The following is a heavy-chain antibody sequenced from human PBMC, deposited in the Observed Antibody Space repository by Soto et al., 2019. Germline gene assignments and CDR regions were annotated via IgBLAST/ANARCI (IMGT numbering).Heavy chain of an antibody. V-gene: IGHV1-18*01. J-gene: IGHJ6*02. CDR1: GYNFTRFG. Sequence: QAQLVQSGAEVKKPGASVKVSCKASGYNFTRFGISWVRQAPGQGLEWMGWISAYNGNTNYAQKLQGRVTMTTDTSTKTGYMDLGSLRSDDTAVYYCARLYIVGTTMLYGMDVWGQGTTVTVSS. CDR3: ARLYIVGTTMLYGMDV. D-gene: IGHD1-26*01. CDR2: ISAYNGNT.